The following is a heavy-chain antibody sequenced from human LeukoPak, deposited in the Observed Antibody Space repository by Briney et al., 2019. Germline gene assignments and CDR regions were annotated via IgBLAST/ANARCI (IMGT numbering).Heavy chain of an antibody. CDR1: GFTFSRYC. CDR3: ARDLEQQLFDL. CDR2: ITISSTYL. D-gene: IGHD6-13*01. Sequence: GGSLSLSCAASGFTFSRYCMNWVRQAPGKGLEWVSSITISSTYLFYADSVKGRFTISRDNAKNSLYLQMNSLRAEDTAVYYCARDLEQQLFDLWGQGTLVTVSS. V-gene: IGHV3-21*01. J-gene: IGHJ5*02.